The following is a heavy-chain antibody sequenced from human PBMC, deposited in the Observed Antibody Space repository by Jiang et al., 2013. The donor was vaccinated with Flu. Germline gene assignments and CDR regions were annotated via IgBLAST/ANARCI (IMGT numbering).Heavy chain of an antibody. V-gene: IGHV3-74*01. CDR2: INSDGSST. Sequence: GLVWVSRINSDGSSTSYADSVKGRFTISRDNAKNTLYLQMNSLRAEDTAVYYCARAQGSVAGPYYYYYGMDVWGKGTTVTVSS. J-gene: IGHJ6*04. CDR3: ARAQGSVAGPYYYYYGMDV. D-gene: IGHD6-19*01.